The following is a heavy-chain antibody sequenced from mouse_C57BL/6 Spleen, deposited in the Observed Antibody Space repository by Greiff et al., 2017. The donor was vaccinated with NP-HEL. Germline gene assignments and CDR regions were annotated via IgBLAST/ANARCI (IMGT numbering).Heavy chain of an antibody. Sequence: QVQLQQPGAELVMPGASVKLSCKASGYNFTSYWLHWVKQRPGQGLEWIGAIDPSNSYTNYNPKFKGKPTLTVDKSSSTAYMQLSSLTSEDSAVYYCARADYGGFAYWGQGTLVTVSA. CDR3: ARADYGGFAY. CDR1: GYNFTSYW. D-gene: IGHD2-4*01. J-gene: IGHJ3*01. V-gene: IGHV1-69*01. CDR2: IDPSNSYT.